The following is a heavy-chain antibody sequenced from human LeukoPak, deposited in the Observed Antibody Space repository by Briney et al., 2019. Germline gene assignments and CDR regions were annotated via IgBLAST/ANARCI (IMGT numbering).Heavy chain of an antibody. Sequence: GGSLRLSCVASGLIFSNYWMNWVRQAPGKGLEWVANIRPDGGEQFYVDSAKGRFTISRDNADNSLYLQLTSLRPEDTAVYYCAREHKTFDYWGQGILVTVSS. CDR2: IRPDGGEQ. V-gene: IGHV3-7*03. CDR1: GLIFSNYW. CDR3: AREHKTFDY. J-gene: IGHJ4*02.